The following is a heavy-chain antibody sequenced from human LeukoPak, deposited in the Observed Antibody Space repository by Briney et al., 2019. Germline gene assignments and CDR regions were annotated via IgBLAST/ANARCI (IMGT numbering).Heavy chain of an antibody. CDR2: IYYSGST. V-gene: IGHV4-59*04. CDR1: GGSISSYY. D-gene: IGHD5-12*01. J-gene: IGHJ4*02. CDR3: AKSNGYGLIDY. Sequence: PSETLSLTCTVSGGSISSYYWSWIRQPPGEGLEWIGYIYYSGSTYYNPSLRSRVTMYIDTSKNQFSLKLSSVTAADTAMYYCAKSNGYGLIDYWGQGTLVTVSS.